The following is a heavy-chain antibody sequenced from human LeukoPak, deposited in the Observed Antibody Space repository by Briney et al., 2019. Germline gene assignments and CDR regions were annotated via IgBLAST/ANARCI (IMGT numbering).Heavy chain of an antibody. CDR2: IYYSGST. CDR3: ARESRGSSGLDC. V-gene: IGHV4-59*01. CDR1: GGSISSYY. D-gene: IGHD6-25*01. J-gene: IGHJ4*02. Sequence: SETLSLTCTVSGGSISSYYWSWIRQPPGKGLEWIGCIYYSGSTNYNPSLKSRVTISVDTSKNQFSLKLSSVTAADTAVYYCARESRGSSGLDCWGQGTLVTVSS.